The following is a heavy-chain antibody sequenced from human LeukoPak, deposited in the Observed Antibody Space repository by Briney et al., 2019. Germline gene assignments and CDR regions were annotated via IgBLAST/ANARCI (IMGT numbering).Heavy chain of an antibody. CDR1: GGSFSGYY. Sequence: PSETLSRTCAVYGGSFSGYYWTWIRQPPGKGLEWIGEINHSGTANYNPSLGGRVTLSLDTSRNHFSLSLSSVTAADTAVYYCARLRLTGDRPGTDAFDIWGQGTMVTVSS. CDR2: INHSGTA. D-gene: IGHD7-27*01. V-gene: IGHV4-34*01. CDR3: ARLRLTGDRPGTDAFDI. J-gene: IGHJ3*02.